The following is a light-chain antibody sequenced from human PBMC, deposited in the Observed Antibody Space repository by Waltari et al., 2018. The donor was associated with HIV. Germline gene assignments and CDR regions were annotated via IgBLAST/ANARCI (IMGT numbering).Light chain of an antibody. CDR1: QSVSSSY. V-gene: IGKV3-20*01. J-gene: IGKJ4*01. CDR3: QHFCSSHLT. Sequence: EIVLTQSPGTLSLSPGERGPPSCRASQSVSSSYLAWYQQKPGQAPRLLIYGASSMATGIPDRFSGSGSGTDFTLSISGLEPEDFAVYYCQHFCSSHLTFGGGTKVEIK. CDR2: GAS.